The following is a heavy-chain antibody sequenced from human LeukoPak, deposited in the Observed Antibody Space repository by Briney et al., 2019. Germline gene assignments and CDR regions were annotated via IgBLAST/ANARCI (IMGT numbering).Heavy chain of an antibody. J-gene: IGHJ4*02. V-gene: IGHV4-59*01. CDR2: IYYSGST. CDR3: ASERGTNYFDY. Sequence: WIGYIYYSGSTNYNPSLKSRVTISVDTSKNQFSLKLSSLTAADTAVYYCASERGTNYFDYWGQGTLVTVSS. D-gene: IGHD1-7*01.